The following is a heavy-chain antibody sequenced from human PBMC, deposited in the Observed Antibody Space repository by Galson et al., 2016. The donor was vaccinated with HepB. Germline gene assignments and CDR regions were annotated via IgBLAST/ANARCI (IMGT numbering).Heavy chain of an antibody. Sequence: SLRLSCAASGFPFGDAWMTWARQAPGKGLQWIARFKGRADGGTTDYAAPVKGRFIISRDDSQNKLFLQMNSLQTEDTGVYFCGYDHQYWGQGTLVTVSS. D-gene: IGHD3-22*01. CDR2: FKGRADGGTT. CDR1: GFPFGDAW. J-gene: IGHJ4*02. V-gene: IGHV3-15*05. CDR3: GYDHQY.